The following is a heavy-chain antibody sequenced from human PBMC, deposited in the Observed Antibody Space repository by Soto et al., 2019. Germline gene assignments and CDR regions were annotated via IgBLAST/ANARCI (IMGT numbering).Heavy chain of an antibody. J-gene: IGHJ4*02. D-gene: IGHD4-17*01. CDR2: IIPILGIA. Sequence: QVQLVRSGAEVKKPGSSVKVSCKASGGTFSSYTISWVRQAPGQGLEWMGRIIPILGIANYAQKFQGRVTITADKSTSTAYMELSSLRSEDTAVYYCARDMRTDKWGPTVVTPMDYWGQGTLVTVSS. CDR1: GGTFSSYT. CDR3: ARDMRTDKWGPTVVTPMDY. V-gene: IGHV1-69*08.